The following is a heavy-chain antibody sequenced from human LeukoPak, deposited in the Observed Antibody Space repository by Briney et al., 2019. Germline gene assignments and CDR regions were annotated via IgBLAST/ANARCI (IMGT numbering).Heavy chain of an antibody. D-gene: IGHD6-13*01. Sequence: KPSETLSLTCTVSGGSVSSGSYYWCWIRQPPGKALEWIGYIYYSGSTNYNPSLMSRVTISVDTSKNQFSLKLSSVTAADTAVYFCARDPQYSSSSDAFDIWGQGTMVTVSS. CDR3: ARDPQYSSSSDAFDI. V-gene: IGHV4-61*01. CDR2: IYYSGST. J-gene: IGHJ3*02. CDR1: GGSVSSGSYY.